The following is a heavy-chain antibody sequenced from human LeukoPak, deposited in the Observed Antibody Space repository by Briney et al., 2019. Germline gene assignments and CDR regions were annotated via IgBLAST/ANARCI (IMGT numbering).Heavy chain of an antibody. CDR2: ISCSGSTI. Sequence: GGSLRLSCAASGFTFSDYYMSWIRQAPGKGLEWVSYISCSGSTIYYADSVKGRFTISRDNAKNSLYLQMNSLRAEDTAVYYCARCDSLFGVVIYYYYYYMDVWGKGTTVTVSS. CDR3: ARCDSLFGVVIYYYYYYMDV. D-gene: IGHD3-3*01. CDR1: GFTFSDYY. V-gene: IGHV3-11*04. J-gene: IGHJ6*03.